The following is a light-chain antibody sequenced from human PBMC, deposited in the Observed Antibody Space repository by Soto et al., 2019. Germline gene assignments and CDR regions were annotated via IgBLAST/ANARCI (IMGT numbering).Light chain of an antibody. CDR3: YQSSKWPLT. J-gene: IGKJ4*01. Sequence: EIVLTQSPATLSLSPGERATLSCRASQSVNSYLAWYQQKVGQAPRLLIYGASNRATGIPARFSGSGSGTDFTLTISSLEPEDFAVYYCYQSSKWPLTFGGGTKVDIK. CDR1: QSVNSY. V-gene: IGKV3-11*01. CDR2: GAS.